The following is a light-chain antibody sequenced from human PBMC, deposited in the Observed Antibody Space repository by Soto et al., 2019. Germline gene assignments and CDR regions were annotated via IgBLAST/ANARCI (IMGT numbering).Light chain of an antibody. CDR3: CSYAGNSLWV. J-gene: IGLJ3*02. CDR2: DVS. Sequence: QSALTQPRSVSGSPGQSVTISCTGTSSDVGGYNFVSWYQQHPGKAPKLMIYDVSKRPSGVPDRFSGSKSGNTASLTISGLQAEDEADYYCCCCSYAGNSLWVFGGGTKLTVL. CDR1: SSDVGGYNF. V-gene: IGLV2-11*01.